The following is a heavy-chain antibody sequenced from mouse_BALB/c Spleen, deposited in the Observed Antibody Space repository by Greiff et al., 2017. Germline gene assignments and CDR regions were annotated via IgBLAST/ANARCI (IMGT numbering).Heavy chain of an antibody. J-gene: IGHJ3*01. CDR1: GFTFTGYY. V-gene: IGHV7-3*02. CDR3: ARDIDWDEMAD. Sequence: EVMLVESGGGLVQPGGSLRLSCATSGFTFTGYYMSWVRQPPGKALEWLGFIRHKANGYTTEYSASVKGRFTISRDDSQSILYLQMNTLSAEDSTTYYCARDIDWDEMADWGEGTLVTVSA. CDR2: IRHKANGYTT. D-gene: IGHD4-1*01.